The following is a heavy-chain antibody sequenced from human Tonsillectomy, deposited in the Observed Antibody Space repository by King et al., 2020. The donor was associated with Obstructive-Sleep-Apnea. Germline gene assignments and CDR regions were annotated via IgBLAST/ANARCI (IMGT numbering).Heavy chain of an antibody. CDR1: GFTVRSNY. Sequence: VQLVESGGGLVQPGGSVRLSCAASGFTVRSNYMSWVRQTPGKGLEWVSVIYSGGSTYYADSVKGRFTISRDNSKNTLYLEMNSLRAEDTAVYYCARANPSYGDYYNTPWGFDPWGQGTLVTVSS. CDR3: ARANPSYGDYYNTPWGFDP. J-gene: IGHJ5*02. V-gene: IGHV3-66*01. CDR2: IYSGGST. D-gene: IGHD4-17*01.